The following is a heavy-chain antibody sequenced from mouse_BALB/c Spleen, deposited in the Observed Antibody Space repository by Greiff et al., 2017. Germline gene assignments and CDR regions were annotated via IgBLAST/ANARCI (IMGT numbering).Heavy chain of an antibody. CDR1: GFNIKDTY. D-gene: IGHD2-1*01. J-gene: IGHJ3*01. CDR3: AREDGNYVEFAY. CDR2: IDPANGNT. V-gene: IGHV14-3*02. Sequence: EVKLMESGAELVKPGASVKLSCTASGFNIKDTYMHWVKQRPEQGLEWIGRIDPANGNTKYDPKFQGKATITADTSSNTAYLQLSSLTSEDTAVYYCAREDGNYVEFAYWGQGTLVTVSA.